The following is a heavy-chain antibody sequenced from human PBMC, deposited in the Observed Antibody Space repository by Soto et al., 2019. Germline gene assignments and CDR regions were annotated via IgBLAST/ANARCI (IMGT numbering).Heavy chain of an antibody. CDR3: AKMTSFDY. J-gene: IGHJ4*02. V-gene: IGHV3-48*02. CDR1: GFTFSSYS. Sequence: GGSLRLSCTASGFTFSSYSMNWVRQAPGKGLGWVSYISSSGSTEYYADSVKGRFTISRDNAKNSLYLQMNSLRDEDTAVYYCAKMTSFDYWGQGTLVTVSS. CDR2: ISSSGSTE.